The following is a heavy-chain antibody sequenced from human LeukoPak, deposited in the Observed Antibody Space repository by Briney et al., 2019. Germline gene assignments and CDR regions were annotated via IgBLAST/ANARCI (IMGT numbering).Heavy chain of an antibody. CDR1: GFTFSSYG. CDR3: AKDLDADIVVVPAVGEEYFQH. V-gene: IGHV3-30*02. Sequence: GGSLRLSCAASGFTFSSYGMHWVRQAPGKGLEWVAFIRYDGSNKYYADSVKGRFTISRDNSKNTLYLQMNSLRAEDTAVYYCAKDLDADIVVVPAVGEEYFQHWGQGTLVTVSS. J-gene: IGHJ1*01. CDR2: IRYDGSNK. D-gene: IGHD2-2*01.